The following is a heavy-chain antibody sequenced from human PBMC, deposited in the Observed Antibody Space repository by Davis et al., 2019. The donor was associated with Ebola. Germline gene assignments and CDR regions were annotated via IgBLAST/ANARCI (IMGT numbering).Heavy chain of an antibody. J-gene: IGHJ6*04. CDR2: IKQDGSEK. CDR1: GFTFSSYW. D-gene: IGHD3-16*01. V-gene: IGHV3-7*01. CDR3: AKDWGSNV. Sequence: GESLKISCAASGFTFSSYWMSWVRQAPGKGLEWVANIKQDGSEKYYADSVKGRFTISRDNSKNTLYLQMNSLRAEDTAVYYCAKDWGSNVWGKGTTVTVSS.